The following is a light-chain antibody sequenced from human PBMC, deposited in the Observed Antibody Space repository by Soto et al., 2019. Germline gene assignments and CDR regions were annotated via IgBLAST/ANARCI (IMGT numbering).Light chain of an antibody. CDR3: QHYNYWPAKT. V-gene: IGKV3D-15*01. Sequence: VVTTQSLATLAVSPGQKATLCCRASQGGSNNLGWYQQNPCQAPRVLIYGASTRAPGITARLSGGGSGTEFTLTIRSLQCEDFAVYYCQHYNYWPAKTFGQATTVDI. CDR2: GAS. J-gene: IGKJ1*01. CDR1: QGGSNN.